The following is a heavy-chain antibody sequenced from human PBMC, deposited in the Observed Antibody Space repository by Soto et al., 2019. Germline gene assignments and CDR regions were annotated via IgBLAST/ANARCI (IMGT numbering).Heavy chain of an antibody. Sequence: PGGSLRLSCAASGFTFSSYAMSWVRQAPGKGLEWVSAISGSGRSTYYADSVKGRFTISRDNSKNTLYLQMNSLRAEDTAVYYCAKATAYYDFWSGSNPYGMDVWGQGTTVTVSS. D-gene: IGHD3-3*01. CDR1: GFTFSSYA. V-gene: IGHV3-23*01. CDR3: AKATAYYDFWSGSNPYGMDV. J-gene: IGHJ6*02. CDR2: ISGSGRST.